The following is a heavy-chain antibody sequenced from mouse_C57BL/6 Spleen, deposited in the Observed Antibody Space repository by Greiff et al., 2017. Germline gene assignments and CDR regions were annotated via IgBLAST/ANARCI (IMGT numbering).Heavy chain of an antibody. J-gene: IGHJ4*01. Sequence: QVQLQQPGAELVRPGSSVKLSCKASGYTFTSYWMHWVKQRPIQGLEWIGNIDPSDSETHYNQKFKDKATLTVDKSSSTAYMQRSSQTSEDYAVSYCARGNYGSSPYYYAMDYWGQGTSVTVSS. V-gene: IGHV1-52*01. CDR2: IDPSDSET. CDR3: ARGNYGSSPYYYAMDY. CDR1: GYTFTSYW. D-gene: IGHD1-1*01.